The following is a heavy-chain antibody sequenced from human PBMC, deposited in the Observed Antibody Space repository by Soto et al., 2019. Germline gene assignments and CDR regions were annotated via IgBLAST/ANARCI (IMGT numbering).Heavy chain of an antibody. CDR1: GYTFTSYG. J-gene: IGHJ6*02. Sequence: QVQLVQSGAEVKKPGASVKVSCKASGYTFTSYGFSWVRQAPGQGLEWMGWISAYNGNTNYAQKVQGRVTMTTDTSTSTAYMELRSLRSDDTAGYYCASFSIAAADPYGMDVWGQGTTVTVSS. D-gene: IGHD6-13*01. CDR3: ASFSIAAADPYGMDV. V-gene: IGHV1-18*01. CDR2: ISAYNGNT.